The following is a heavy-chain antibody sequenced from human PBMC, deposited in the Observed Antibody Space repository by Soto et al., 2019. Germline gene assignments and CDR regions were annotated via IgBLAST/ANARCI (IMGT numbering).Heavy chain of an antibody. CDR3: ARDLSIAAAGTDYYYYYGMDV. J-gene: IGHJ6*02. D-gene: IGHD6-13*01. Sequence: PGGSLRLSCAASGFTFSSYSMNWVRQAPGKGLEWVSSISSSSSYIYYADSVKGRFTISRDNAKNSLYLQMNSLRAEDTAVYYCARDLSIAAAGTDYYYYYGMDVWGQGTTVTSP. CDR1: GFTFSSYS. V-gene: IGHV3-21*01. CDR2: ISSSSSYI.